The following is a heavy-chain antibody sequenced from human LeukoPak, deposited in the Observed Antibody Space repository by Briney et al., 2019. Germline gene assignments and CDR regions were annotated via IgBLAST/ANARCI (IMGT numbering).Heavy chain of an antibody. D-gene: IGHD6-13*01. V-gene: IGHV3-23*01. CDR2: ISGSGGST. J-gene: IGHJ6*04. CDR3: AKDQGGSSWVRYYGMDV. Sequence: GGSLRLSCEASGFTFSSYAMSWVRQAPGKGLEWVSAISGSGGSTYYADSVKGRFTISRDNSKNTLYLQMNSLRAEDTAVYYCAKDQGGSSWVRYYGMDVWGKGTTVTVSS. CDR1: GFTFSSYA.